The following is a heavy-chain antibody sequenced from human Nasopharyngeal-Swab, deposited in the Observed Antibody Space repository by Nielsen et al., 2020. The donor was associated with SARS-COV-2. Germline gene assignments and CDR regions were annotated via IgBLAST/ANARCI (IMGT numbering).Heavy chain of an antibody. J-gene: IGHJ6*03. V-gene: IGHV4-39*07. CDR3: ARGRGRYCSGGSCYPPTWHYYYMDV. CDR2: IYHSGST. Sequence: SETLSLTCTVSGGSISSSSYYWGWIRQPPGKGLEWIGSIYHSGSTYYNPSLKSRVTISVDRSKNQFSLKLSSVTAADTAVYYCARGRGRYCSGGSCYPPTWHYYYMDVWGKGTTVTVSS. CDR1: GGSISSSSYY. D-gene: IGHD2-15*01.